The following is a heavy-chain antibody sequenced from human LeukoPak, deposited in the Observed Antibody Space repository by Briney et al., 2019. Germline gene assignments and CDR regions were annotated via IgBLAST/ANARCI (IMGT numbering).Heavy chain of an antibody. J-gene: IGHJ4*02. CDR3: AATIKRDYGDTNLDY. D-gene: IGHD4/OR15-4a*01. V-gene: IGHV4-59*01. Sequence: PSETLSLTCTVPGDSISSYFWSWIRQPPGKGLEWIGYMHNGVHTNYNPSLKSRVTISGDTSKNQVSPKVTSVTAADTAVYYCAATIKRDYGDTNLDYWGQGTLVTVSS. CDR2: MHNGVHT. CDR1: GDSISSYF.